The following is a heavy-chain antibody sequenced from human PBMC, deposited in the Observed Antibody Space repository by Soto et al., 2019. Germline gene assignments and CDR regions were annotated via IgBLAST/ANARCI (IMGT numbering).Heavy chain of an antibody. D-gene: IGHD5-18*01. CDR1: GFIFKNYA. V-gene: IGHV3-23*01. CDR2: VTASGGGT. J-gene: IGHJ4*02. Sequence: VGSMRLSCAASGFIFKNYAMTWVRQAPGKGLEWVSTVTASGGGTFYANSVKGRFTISRDNSRKTLHLQMSSLRDEDTALYYCAKALVPALTAKFGYWGQGTLVTVSS. CDR3: AKALVPALTAKFGY.